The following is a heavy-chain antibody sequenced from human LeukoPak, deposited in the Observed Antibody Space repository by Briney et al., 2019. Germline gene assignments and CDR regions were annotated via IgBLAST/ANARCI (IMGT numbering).Heavy chain of an antibody. Sequence: GGSLRLSCAVSGFTFSSFSMTWVRQAPGKGLEWVSYISSDSRMTYYADSVKGRFSISRDNAKNTLYLHMNSLRDEDTAVYYCARDRDTSMVKGYWGQGTLVTVSS. CDR3: ARDRDTSMVKGY. V-gene: IGHV3-48*02. D-gene: IGHD5-18*01. CDR2: ISSDSRMT. J-gene: IGHJ4*02. CDR1: GFTFSSFS.